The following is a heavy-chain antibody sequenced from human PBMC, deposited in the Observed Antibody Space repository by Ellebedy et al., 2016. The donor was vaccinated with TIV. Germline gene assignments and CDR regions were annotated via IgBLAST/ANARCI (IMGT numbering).Heavy chain of an antibody. Sequence: AASVKVSCKASGGTFSSYTISWVRQAPGQGLEWMGGIIPIFATANYAQRFQGRVTITADKSTSTAYMELSSLRSEDTAVYYCARDSSGYYYTVGAFDIWGQGTMVTVSS. CDR2: IIPIFATA. V-gene: IGHV1-69*06. CDR1: GGTFSSYT. D-gene: IGHD3-22*01. CDR3: ARDSSGYYYTVGAFDI. J-gene: IGHJ3*02.